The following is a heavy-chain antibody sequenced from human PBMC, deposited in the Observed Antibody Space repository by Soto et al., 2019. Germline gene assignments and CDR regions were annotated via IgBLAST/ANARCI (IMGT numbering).Heavy chain of an antibody. CDR3: ATLSGDYHYYGLDV. Sequence: GGSLRLSCAASGFTFSSYAMSWVRQAPGKGLEWVSAISGSGGSTYYADSVKGRFTISRDNSKNTLYLQMNSLRAEDTAVYYCATLSGDYHYYGLDVWGQGTTVTVSS. V-gene: IGHV3-23*01. J-gene: IGHJ6*02. CDR2: ISGSGGST. CDR1: GFTFSSYA.